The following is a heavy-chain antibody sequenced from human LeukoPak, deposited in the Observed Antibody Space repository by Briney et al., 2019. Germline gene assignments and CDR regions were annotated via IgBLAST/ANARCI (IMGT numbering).Heavy chain of an antibody. J-gene: IGHJ6*02. CDR3: TRVQAGRAGLMDV. CDR1: GFTLSSYW. V-gene: IGHV3-74*01. D-gene: IGHD6-13*01. Sequence: PGGSLRLSCAASGFTLSSYWMHWVRQAPGEGLVWVSRIDPDGSTTNYADSVKGRFTTSRDNAKNTVYLQMNSLRAEDTALYYCTRVQAGRAGLMDVWGRGTTVTVSS. CDR2: IDPDGSTT.